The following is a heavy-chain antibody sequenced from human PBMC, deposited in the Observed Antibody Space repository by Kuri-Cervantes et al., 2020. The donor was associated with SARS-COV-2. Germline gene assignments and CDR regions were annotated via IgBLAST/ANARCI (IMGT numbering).Heavy chain of an antibody. CDR3: ARDGGLIADASDI. D-gene: IGHD3-16*01. Sequence: SVKVSCKASGGTFSSYTISWVRQAPGQGLEWMGGIIPIFGTANYAQKFQGRVTITADKSTSTAYMELSSLRSEDTAVHYCARDGGLIADASDIWGQGTMVTVSS. CDR2: IIPIFGTA. J-gene: IGHJ3*02. CDR1: GGTFSSYT. V-gene: IGHV1-69*06.